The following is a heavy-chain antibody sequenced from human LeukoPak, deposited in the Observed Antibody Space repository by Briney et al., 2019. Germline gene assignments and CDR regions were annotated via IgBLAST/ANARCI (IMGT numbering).Heavy chain of an antibody. V-gene: IGHV4-34*01. Sequence: SSETLSLTCAVYGGSFSGYYWSWIRQPPGKGLEWIGEINHSGSTNYNPSLKSRVTISVDTSKNQFSLKLSSVTAADTAVYYCAAGRIQDYWGQGTLVTVSS. CDR2: INHSGST. CDR3: AAGRIQDY. D-gene: IGHD5-18*01. CDR1: GGSFSGYY. J-gene: IGHJ4*02.